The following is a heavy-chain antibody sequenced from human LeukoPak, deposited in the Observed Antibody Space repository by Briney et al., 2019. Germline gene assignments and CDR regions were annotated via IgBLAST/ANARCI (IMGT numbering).Heavy chain of an antibody. J-gene: IGHJ6*02. D-gene: IGHD3-3*01. CDR2: IWHDGSNK. CDR3: ARDWTLLRFSEHNGMDV. Sequence: GGSLRLSCAASGFTFSSYGMHWVRQAPGKGLEWVAVIWHDGSNKYYADSVKGRFTISRDNSKNTLYLQMNSLRAEDTAVYYCARDWTLLRFSEHNGMDVWGQGTTVTVSS. V-gene: IGHV3-33*01. CDR1: GFTFSSYG.